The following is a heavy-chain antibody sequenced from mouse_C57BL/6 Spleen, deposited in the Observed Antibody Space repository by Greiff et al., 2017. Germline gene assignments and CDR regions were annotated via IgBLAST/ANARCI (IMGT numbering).Heavy chain of an antibody. Sequence: QVQLQQPGAELVMPGASVKLSCKASGYTFTSYWMHWVKQRPGQGLEWIGEIDPSDSYTNYTQKFKGKSTLTVDKSSSTAYMRLSSLTSEDSAVYYCARSTTVVAHWYFDVWGIGTTVTVSS. CDR1: GYTFTSYW. V-gene: IGHV1-69*01. CDR3: ARSTTVVAHWYFDV. D-gene: IGHD1-1*01. J-gene: IGHJ1*03. CDR2: IDPSDSYT.